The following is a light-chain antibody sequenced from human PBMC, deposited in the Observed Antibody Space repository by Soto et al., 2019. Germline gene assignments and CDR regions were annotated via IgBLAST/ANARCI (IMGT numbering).Light chain of an antibody. CDR2: DTN. V-gene: IGLV7-46*01. CDR3: LLSYSGRVYV. Sequence: QAVVTQEPSLIVSPGGTVTLTCGSSTGDVTSGHYPYWFQQKPGQAPRPLIYDTNNKHSWTPVRFSGSLLGGKAALTLSGAQPEDEAEYYCLLSYSGRVYVFGTGTKLTVL. J-gene: IGLJ1*01. CDR1: TGDVTSGHY.